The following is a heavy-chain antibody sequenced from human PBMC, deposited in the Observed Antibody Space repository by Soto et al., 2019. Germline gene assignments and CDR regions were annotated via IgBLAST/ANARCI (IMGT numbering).Heavy chain of an antibody. V-gene: IGHV1-69*12. CDR2: IIPIFGTA. CDR3: ARDGEFLGWGY. CDR1: GGTFSSYG. J-gene: IGHJ4*02. D-gene: IGHD3-10*01. Sequence: QVQLVQSGAEVKKPGSSVKVSCKASGGTFSSYGISWVRQAPGQGLEWMGGIIPIFGTATYAQRFQGRVTITADDSTSTVYMELSSLRSEDTAMYYCARDGEFLGWGYWGQGTLVTVSS.